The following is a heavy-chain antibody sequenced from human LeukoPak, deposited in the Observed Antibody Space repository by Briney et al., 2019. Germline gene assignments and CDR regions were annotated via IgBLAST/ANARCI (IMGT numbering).Heavy chain of an antibody. J-gene: IGHJ4*02. V-gene: IGHV3-30*02. CDR1: GFTFNSYG. Sequence: PGGSLRLSCAASGFTFNSYGMHWVRQAPGKGLEWVAFIRSDGSDKYYADSVKGRFTISRDSSKNTLYLQMNSLRAEDTAVYYCARDWKGDYFDYWGQGTLVTVSS. D-gene: IGHD1-1*01. CDR2: IRSDGSDK. CDR3: ARDWKGDYFDY.